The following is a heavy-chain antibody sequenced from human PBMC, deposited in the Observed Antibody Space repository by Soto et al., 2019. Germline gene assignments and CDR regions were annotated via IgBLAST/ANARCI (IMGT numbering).Heavy chain of an antibody. J-gene: IGHJ5*02. CDR1: GCSISSSSYY. CDR2: IYYSGST. Sequence: SETLSLTCTVSGCSISSSSYYWGWIRQPPGKGLEWIGNIYYSGSTYYNPSLKSRVTISVDTSKNQFSLKLSSVTAADTAVYYCARALQGDWDPNWFDPWGQGTLVTVSS. D-gene: IGHD3-16*01. CDR3: ARALQGDWDPNWFDP. V-gene: IGHV4-39*07.